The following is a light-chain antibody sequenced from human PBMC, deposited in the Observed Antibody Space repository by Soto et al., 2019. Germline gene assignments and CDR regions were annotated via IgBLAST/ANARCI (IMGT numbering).Light chain of an antibody. J-gene: IGKJ2*01. Sequence: DVQMTQSPSSLSASVGDKVTITCRSTQDINSYLAWYRQKPGKAPEPLVYAATTLQSGVPSKFSGSGSGTDFTLTINSLQPEDSATYYCQQYDSYPYTFGQGTRLEI. V-gene: IGKV1-16*02. CDR2: AAT. CDR3: QQYDSYPYT. CDR1: QDINSY.